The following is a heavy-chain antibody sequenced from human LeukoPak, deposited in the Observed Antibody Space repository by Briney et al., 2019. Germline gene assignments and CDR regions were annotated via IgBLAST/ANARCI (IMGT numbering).Heavy chain of an antibody. CDR3: ARGRSGSYYVDWYFDL. J-gene: IGHJ2*01. CDR1: GGSISSYY. V-gene: IGHV4-4*07. CDR2: IYTSGST. D-gene: IGHD1-26*01. Sequence: SETLSLTCTVSGGSISSYYWSWIRQPAGKGLEWIGRIYTSGSTNYNPSLKSRVTMSVDTSKNQFSLKLSSVTAADTAVYYCARGRSGSYYVDWYFDLWGRGTLVTVSS.